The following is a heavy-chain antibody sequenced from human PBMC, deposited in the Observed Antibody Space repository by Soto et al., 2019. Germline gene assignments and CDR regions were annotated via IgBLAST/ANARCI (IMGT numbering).Heavy chain of an antibody. D-gene: IGHD5-18*01. CDR3: PKDQANTAMFMVS. V-gene: IGHV3-30*18. CDR2: ISHDGNTQ. CDR1: GFTFTTYG. J-gene: IGHJ4*02. Sequence: QVQLVESGGGVVQPGRSLRLSCVASGFTFTTYGMHWVRQAPGKGLEWLAVISHDGNTQYDGDSVKGRFTISRDNSKSTLYLQMNTLKADYTAAYYCPKDQANTAMFMVSWCQGTLVTVSS.